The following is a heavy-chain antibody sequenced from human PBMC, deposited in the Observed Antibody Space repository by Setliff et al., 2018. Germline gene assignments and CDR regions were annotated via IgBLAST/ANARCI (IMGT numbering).Heavy chain of an antibody. Sequence: GASVKVSCKATGYSFTSYYMHWVRQAPGQGLEWMGIINPGGGSASVVDKFQGRVTMTTDTVTSTAYMELTSLMSDDTAVYFCVRDALRRARGVIPYNWFDPWGQGTLVTVSS. CDR3: VRDALRRARGVIPYNWFDP. CDR1: GYSFTSYY. D-gene: IGHD3-10*01. V-gene: IGHV1-46*01. CDR2: INPGGGSA. J-gene: IGHJ5*02.